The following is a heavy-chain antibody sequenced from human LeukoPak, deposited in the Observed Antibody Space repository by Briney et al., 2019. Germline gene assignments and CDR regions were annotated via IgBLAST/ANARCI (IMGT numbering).Heavy chain of an antibody. V-gene: IGHV4-4*09. J-gene: IGHJ4*02. Sequence: SETLSLTCSVSGASFISYYWSWIRQPPGKGLEWIGYIYTSGNTNYNPSLKNRITISVDTSKNQFSLRLSSVTAADTAVYYCARTLSQSQFDYWGQGTLVSVSS. CDR1: GASFISYY. CDR3: ARTLSQSQFDY. CDR2: IYTSGNT.